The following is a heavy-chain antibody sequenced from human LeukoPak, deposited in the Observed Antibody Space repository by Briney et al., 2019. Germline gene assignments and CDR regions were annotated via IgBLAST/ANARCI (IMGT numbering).Heavy chain of an antibody. CDR1: GYNFVGYY. V-gene: IGHV1-2*06. CDR3: GRDWELRFHQGGLDY. J-gene: IGHJ4*02. D-gene: IGHD3-3*01. CDR2: INPRDGET. Sequence: ASVKVSCKGSGYNFVGYYIHWARQVPGQGLEWMGRINPRDGETSFAQKFQGRVTMTRDTSISTAYMELSGLRSDDTAVYYCGRDWELRFHQGGLDYWGQGTLVTVSS.